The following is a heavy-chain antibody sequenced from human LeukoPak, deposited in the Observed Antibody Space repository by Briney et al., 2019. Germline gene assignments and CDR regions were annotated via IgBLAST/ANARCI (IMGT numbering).Heavy chain of an antibody. CDR2: INPNSGGT. V-gene: IGHV1-2*02. J-gene: IGHJ4*02. D-gene: IGHD3-16*02. CDR1: GYTFTGYY. Sequence: ASVRVSCKASGYTFTGYYMHWVRQAPGQGLEWMGWINPNSGGTNYAQKLQGRVTMTTDTSTSTAYMELRSLRSDDTAVYYCARDQYYDYVWGSYRPVFDYWGQGTLVTVSS. CDR3: ARDQYYDYVWGSYRPVFDY.